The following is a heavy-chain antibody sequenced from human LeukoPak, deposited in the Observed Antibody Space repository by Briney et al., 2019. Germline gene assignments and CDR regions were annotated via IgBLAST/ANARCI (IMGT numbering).Heavy chain of an antibody. CDR2: ISYDGTTI. CDR1: GFTFSNYG. J-gene: IGHJ4*02. D-gene: IGHD4-17*01. V-gene: IGHV3-30*18. CDR3: AKDPRPNYGDYFDY. Sequence: GGSLRLSCAASGFTFSNYGMHWVRQAPGKGLEWVAVISYDGTTIYYADSAKGRFIISRDNSKNTLYLQMNSLRAEDTAVYYCAKDPRPNYGDYFDYWGQGTLVTVSS.